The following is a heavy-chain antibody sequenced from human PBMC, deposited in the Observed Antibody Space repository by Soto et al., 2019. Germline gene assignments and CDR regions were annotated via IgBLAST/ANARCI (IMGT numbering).Heavy chain of an antibody. CDR2: IDPDDSHT. CDR1: GYSFTKFW. CDR3: ARHGAVASDIEVTGSDAFNV. V-gene: IGHV5-10-1*03. D-gene: IGHD6-19*01. J-gene: IGHJ3*01. Sequence: EVQLVQSGAEVKNPGESLRISCQGSGYSFTKFWISWVRQMPGQGLEWMGKIDPDDSHTDYSPSFQGLVTLSGDKSISSVYLEWSSLKATDSGTYYCARHGAVASDIEVTGSDAFNVWGQGTVVTVSS.